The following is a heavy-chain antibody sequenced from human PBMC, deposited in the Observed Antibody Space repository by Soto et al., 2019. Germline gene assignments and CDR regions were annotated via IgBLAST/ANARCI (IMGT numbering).Heavy chain of an antibody. Sequence: SGPTLVNPTQTLTLTCTFSGFSLSTSGMCVSWIRQPPGKALEWLALIDWDDDKYYSTSLKTRLTISKDTSKNQVVLTMTNMDPVDTATYYCARIPIAAAGHYYYGMDVWGQGTTVTVSS. J-gene: IGHJ6*02. CDR3: ARIPIAAAGHYYYGMDV. D-gene: IGHD6-13*01. CDR1: GFSLSTSGMC. CDR2: IDWDDDK. V-gene: IGHV2-70*01.